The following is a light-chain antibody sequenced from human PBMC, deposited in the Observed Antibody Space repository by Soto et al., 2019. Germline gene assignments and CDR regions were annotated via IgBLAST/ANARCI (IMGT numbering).Light chain of an antibody. CDR1: SSDVGGYNY. V-gene: IGLV2-14*01. Sequence: QSALTQPASVSGCPGQSITISCTGTSSDVGGYNYVSWYQQHPGKAPKLMIYEVSNRPSGVSNRFSGSKSANTASLTISGLQAEDEADYYCNSYTSSSTWVFGGGTKLTVL. CDR3: NSYTSSSTWV. CDR2: EVS. J-gene: IGLJ3*02.